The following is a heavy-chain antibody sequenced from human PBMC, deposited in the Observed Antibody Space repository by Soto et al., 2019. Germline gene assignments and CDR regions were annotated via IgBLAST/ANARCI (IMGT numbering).Heavy chain of an antibody. J-gene: IGHJ4*02. V-gene: IGHV1-69*06. CDR2: IIPIFGTA. Sequence: SVKVSCKASGGTLGSYAISWVRQAPGQGLEWMGGIIPIFGTANYAQKFQGRVTITADKSTSTAYMELSSLRSEDTAVYYCASLPWGIAAAGTGYWGQGTLVTVSS. CDR3: ASLPWGIAAAGTGY. D-gene: IGHD6-13*01. CDR1: GGTLGSYA.